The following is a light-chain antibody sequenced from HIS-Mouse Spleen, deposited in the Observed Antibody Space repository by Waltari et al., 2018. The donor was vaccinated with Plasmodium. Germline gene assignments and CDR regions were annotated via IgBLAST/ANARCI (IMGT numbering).Light chain of an antibody. CDR3: YSTDSSGNHRV. CDR1: ALPKKY. Sequence: SYELTQPPSVSVSPGQTARITCSGDALPKKYAYWYQQKSGQAPVLVRYEDSERPSGIPGRFSGSSSGTMATLTISGAQVEDEADYYCYSTDSSGNHRVFGGGTKLTVL. V-gene: IGLV3-10*01. J-gene: IGLJ3*02. CDR2: EDS.